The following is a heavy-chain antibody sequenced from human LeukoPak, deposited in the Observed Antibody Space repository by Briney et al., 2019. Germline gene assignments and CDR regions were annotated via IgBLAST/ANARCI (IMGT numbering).Heavy chain of an antibody. CDR3: ARKDGDY. CDR2: MYNSGNT. V-gene: IGHV4-59*01. CDR1: GASISSYH. J-gene: IGHJ4*02. Sequence: SETLSLTCTVSGASISSYHWSWIRQPPGKGLGWIGYMYNSGNTNYNPSLKSRVTMSLDTSKNQFSLKLSSVTAADTAIYYCARKDGDYWGQGTLVIVSS. D-gene: IGHD5-24*01.